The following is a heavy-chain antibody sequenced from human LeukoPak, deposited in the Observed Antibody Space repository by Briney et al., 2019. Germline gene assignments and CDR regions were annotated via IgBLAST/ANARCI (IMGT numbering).Heavy chain of an antibody. V-gene: IGHV1-46*01. D-gene: IGHD6-6*01. Sequence: ASVKVSCKASGYTFTGYYMHWVRQAPGQGLEWMGIINPSGGSTSYAQKFQGRVTMTRDMSTSTVYMELSSLRSEDTAVYYCARGLYSSSSGRDYYYYYYMDVWGKGTTVTVSS. CDR1: GYTFTGYY. J-gene: IGHJ6*03. CDR2: INPSGGST. CDR3: ARGLYSSSSGRDYYYYYYMDV.